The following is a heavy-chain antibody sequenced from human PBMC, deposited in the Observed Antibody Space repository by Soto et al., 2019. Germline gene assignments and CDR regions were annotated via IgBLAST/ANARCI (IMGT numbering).Heavy chain of an antibody. J-gene: IGHJ4*02. D-gene: IGHD3-22*01. CDR2: ISYDGSNK. V-gene: IGHV3-30*18. Sequence: QVPLVESGGGVVQPGRSLRLSFAASGFTFSSYGMHWVRQAPGKGLEWVAVISYDGSNKYYADSVKGRFTISRDNSKNTLYLQMNSLRAEDTAVYYCAKDLNWNDPYYYDSSGYGGFDYWGQGTLVTVSS. CDR1: GFTFSSYG. CDR3: AKDLNWNDPYYYDSSGYGGFDY.